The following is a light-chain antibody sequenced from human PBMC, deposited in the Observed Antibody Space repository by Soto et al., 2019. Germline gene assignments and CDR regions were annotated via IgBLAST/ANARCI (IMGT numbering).Light chain of an antibody. CDR2: DTS. J-gene: IGLJ2*01. V-gene: IGLV7-46*01. Sequence: QTVVTQEPSLTVSPGGTVTLTCGSSTGTLTSGHFPYWFQQKPGQAPRALIFDTSNKHSWTPARFSGSLLGGKAALTLSGAQPEDEADYYCLLYFNVAWVFGGGTKLTVL. CDR3: LLYFNVAWV. CDR1: TGTLTSGHF.